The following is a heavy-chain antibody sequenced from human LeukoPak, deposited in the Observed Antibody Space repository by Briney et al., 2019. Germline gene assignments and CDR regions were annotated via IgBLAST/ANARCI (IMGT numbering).Heavy chain of an antibody. CDR1: GFTFSSYW. V-gene: IGHV3-74*01. CDR3: ARAGYCSSTSCYSLGWFDP. D-gene: IGHD2-2*02. CDR2: INSDGSST. J-gene: IGHJ5*02. Sequence: GGSLRLSCAASGFTFSSYWMHWVRQVPGKGLVWVSRINSDGSSTTYADSVKGRFTISRDNAKNTLYLQMNSLRAEDTAVYYCARAGYCSSTSCYSLGWFDPWGQGTLVTVSS.